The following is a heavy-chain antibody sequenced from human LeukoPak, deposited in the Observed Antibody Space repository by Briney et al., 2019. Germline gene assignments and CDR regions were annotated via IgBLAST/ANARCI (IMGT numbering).Heavy chain of an antibody. V-gene: IGHV1-46*01. Sequence: ASVKVSCKASGYTFTSYYMHWVRQAPGQGLEWMGIINPSGGSTSYAQKFQGRVTMTRDTSTSTVYMELSSLRSEDTAAYYCARDEAEYYGSGSYYDYFDYWGQGTLVTVSS. CDR3: ARDEAEYYGSGSYYDYFDY. J-gene: IGHJ4*02. CDR2: INPSGGST. D-gene: IGHD3-10*01. CDR1: GYTFTSYY.